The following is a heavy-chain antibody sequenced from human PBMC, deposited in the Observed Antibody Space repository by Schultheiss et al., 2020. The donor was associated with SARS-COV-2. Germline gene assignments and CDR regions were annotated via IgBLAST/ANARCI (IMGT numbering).Heavy chain of an antibody. CDR1: GFTFSSYA. V-gene: IGHV3-74*01. Sequence: GGSLRLSCAASGFTFSSYAMSWVRQAPGKGLVWVSRIKNDGRSTNYVDSVNGRFTISRDNAKNTLYLQMDSLTAEDTAVYYCASSHYDSSNYAFDMWGQGTTVTVSS. J-gene: IGHJ3*02. CDR2: IKNDGRST. CDR3: ASSHYDSSNYAFDM. D-gene: IGHD3-22*01.